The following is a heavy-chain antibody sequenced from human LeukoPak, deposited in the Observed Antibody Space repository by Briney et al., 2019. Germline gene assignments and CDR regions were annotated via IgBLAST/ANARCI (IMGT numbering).Heavy chain of an antibody. CDR1: GYTFTSYG. V-gene: IGHV7-4-1*02. Sequence: GASVKVSCKASGYTFTSYGMNWVRQAPGQGLEWMGWINTNTGNPTYAQGFTGRFVFSLDTSVTTAYLQISSLKAEDTAVYYCARDSGGVVVAAYYFDYWGQGTLVTVSS. CDR3: ARDSGGVVVAAYYFDY. J-gene: IGHJ4*02. CDR2: INTNTGNP. D-gene: IGHD2-15*01.